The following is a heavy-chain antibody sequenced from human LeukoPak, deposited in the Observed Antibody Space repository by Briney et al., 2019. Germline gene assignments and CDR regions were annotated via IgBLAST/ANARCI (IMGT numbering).Heavy chain of an antibody. CDR1: GFIFSSNA. Sequence: PGGSLRLFCAASGFIFSSNAMHWVRQAPGKGLEWVAFIRYDGSNKDYADSVKGRFTISRDNSKNTLYLQMNSLRAEDTAVYYCAKDTLKWLRFRAFDYWGQGTLVTVSS. J-gene: IGHJ4*02. CDR2: IRYDGSNK. CDR3: AKDTLKWLRFRAFDY. D-gene: IGHD5-12*01. V-gene: IGHV3-30*02.